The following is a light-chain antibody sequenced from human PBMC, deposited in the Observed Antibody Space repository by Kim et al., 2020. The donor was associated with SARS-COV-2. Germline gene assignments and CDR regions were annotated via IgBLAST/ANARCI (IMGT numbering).Light chain of an antibody. Sequence: SASVGDRVTITCRARQSISSYLNWYQQKPGKAPKVLIYAASSLQSGVPSRFSGSGSGTDFTLTIGSLQPEDFATYYCQQSYNTPHTFGQGTKLEI. V-gene: IGKV1-39*01. CDR1: QSISSY. CDR3: QQSYNTPHT. CDR2: AAS. J-gene: IGKJ2*01.